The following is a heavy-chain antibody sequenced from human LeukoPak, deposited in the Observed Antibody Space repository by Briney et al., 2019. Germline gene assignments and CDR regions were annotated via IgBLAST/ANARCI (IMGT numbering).Heavy chain of an antibody. Sequence: PGGSLRLSCAASGFTFSNAWMSWVRQAPGKGLEWVGRIKSKTDGGTTDYAAPVKGRFTISRDDSKTTLYLQMNSLKTEDTAVYYCTTAPYLVPTALRDFWGQGTLVTVSS. CDR2: IKSKTDGGTT. D-gene: IGHD2-2*01. CDR3: TTAPYLVPTALRDF. V-gene: IGHV3-15*01. CDR1: GFTFSNAW. J-gene: IGHJ4*02.